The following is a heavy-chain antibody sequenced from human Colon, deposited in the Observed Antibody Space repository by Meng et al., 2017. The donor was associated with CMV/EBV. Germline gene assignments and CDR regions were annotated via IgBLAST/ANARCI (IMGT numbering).Heavy chain of an antibody. CDR1: GFTFRNYW. CDR2: IKENGSEK. Sequence: GESLKISCAASGFTFRNYWMNWVRQAPGKGLEWVANIKENGSEKYYVDYVKGRFTISRDNAKNSLYLQMNSLRAEDTAVYYCARGSRPYYFDYWGQGTLVTVSS. J-gene: IGHJ4*02. CDR3: ARGSRPYYFDY. D-gene: IGHD6-13*01. V-gene: IGHV3-7*01.